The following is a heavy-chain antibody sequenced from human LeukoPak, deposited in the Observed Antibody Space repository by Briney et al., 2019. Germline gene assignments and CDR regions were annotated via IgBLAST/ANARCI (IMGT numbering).Heavy chain of an antibody. V-gene: IGHV3-30*02. Sequence: PGGSLRLPCAASGFTFSSYGMHWVRQAPGKGLVWVAFIRYDGSNKDYADSVKGRFTISRDNPKNTLYLQMNSLRAEDTAVYYCAKDFYGDYSGSCFDYWGQGTLVTVSS. J-gene: IGHJ4*02. CDR1: GFTFSSYG. CDR3: AKDFYGDYSGSCFDY. D-gene: IGHD4-17*01. CDR2: IRYDGSNK.